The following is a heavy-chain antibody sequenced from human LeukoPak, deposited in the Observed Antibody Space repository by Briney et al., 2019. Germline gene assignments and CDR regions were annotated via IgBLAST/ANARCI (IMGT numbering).Heavy chain of an antibody. J-gene: IGHJ4*02. Sequence: SETLSLTCTVSDGSISSGSYYWSWIRQPAEKGLEWIGSMYSSGSTNYNPSLKSRVTISVDTSKNQFSLKLSSVTAADTAVYYCARGVTHIVVVTAYDYWGQGTLVTVSS. CDR2: MYSSGST. CDR3: ARGVTHIVVVTAYDY. CDR1: DGSISSGSYY. V-gene: IGHV4-61*02. D-gene: IGHD2-21*02.